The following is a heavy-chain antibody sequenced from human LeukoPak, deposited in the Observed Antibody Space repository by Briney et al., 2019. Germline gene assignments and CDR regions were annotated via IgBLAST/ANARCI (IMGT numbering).Heavy chain of an antibody. V-gene: IGHV5-51*01. D-gene: IGHD2-15*01. Sequence: GESLKISCKGSGYSFTSYWIGWVRQMPDKGLEWMGIIYPGNSDLRYSPSFQGQVTISVDKSINTAYLQWTSLKASDTAIYYCTTGRFCSGGSCSSSFDFWGQGTLLTVPS. CDR3: TTGRFCSGGSCSSSFDF. J-gene: IGHJ4*02. CDR1: GYSFTSYW. CDR2: IYPGNSDL.